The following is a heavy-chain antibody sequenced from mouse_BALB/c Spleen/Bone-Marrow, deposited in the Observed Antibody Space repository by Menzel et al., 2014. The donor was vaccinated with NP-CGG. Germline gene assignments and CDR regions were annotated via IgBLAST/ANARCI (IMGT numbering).Heavy chain of an antibody. Sequence: VKLMESGPGLVAPSQSLSITCTISGFSLTSYGVHWVRQPPGKGLEWLVVIWSDGSTTYYSALKSRLSISKDNSKSQVFLKMNSLQTDDTAMYYCARRGSFYAMDYWGQGTSVTVSS. J-gene: IGHJ4*01. V-gene: IGHV2-6-1*01. CDR2: IWSDGST. CDR3: ARRGSFYAMDY. CDR1: GFSLTSYG.